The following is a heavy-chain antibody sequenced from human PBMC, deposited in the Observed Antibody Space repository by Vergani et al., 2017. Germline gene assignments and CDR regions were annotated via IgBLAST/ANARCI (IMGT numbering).Heavy chain of an antibody. J-gene: IGHJ4*02. CDR3: ARKGVDTAMVYYFDY. CDR1: GFTFSSYA. CDR2: ISGSGGST. D-gene: IGHD5-18*01. Sequence: EVQLLESGGGLIQPGGSLRLSCAASGFTFSSYAMSWVRQAPGKGLEWVSAISGSGGSTYYADSVKGRFTISRENSKNTLYLQMNSLRAEDTAVYYCARKGVDTAMVYYFDYWGQGTLVTVSS. V-gene: IGHV3-23*01.